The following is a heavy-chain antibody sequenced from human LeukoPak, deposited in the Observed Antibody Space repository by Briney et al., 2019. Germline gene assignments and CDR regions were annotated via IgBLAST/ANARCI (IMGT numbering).Heavy chain of an antibody. D-gene: IGHD1-20*01. CDR1: GGSISSSIYY. J-gene: IGHJ6*03. CDR3: ARAPYNWNRYYYYYYMDV. CDR2: IYYSGST. V-gene: IGHV4-61*05. Sequence: PSETLSLTCIVSGGSISSSIYYWAWVRQPPGKGLEWIGYIYYSGSTNYNPSLKSRVTISVDTSKNQFSLKLSSVTAADTAVYYCARAPYNWNRYYYYYYMDVWGKGTTVTVSS.